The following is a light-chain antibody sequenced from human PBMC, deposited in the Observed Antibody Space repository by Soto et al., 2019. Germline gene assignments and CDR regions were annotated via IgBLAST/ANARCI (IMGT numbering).Light chain of an antibody. J-gene: IGKJ4*01. CDR1: QGISDS. V-gene: IGKV1-9*01. CDR3: QQFNAYPLT. Sequence: DIQLTQSPSFLSASVGDRVTISCRASQGISDSLAWYQQKPGKAPKLLIYGASTLQSGVPSRFGGSASGTEFTLTISSLQPEDFATCFCQQFNAYPLTFGGGTKLEIK. CDR2: GAS.